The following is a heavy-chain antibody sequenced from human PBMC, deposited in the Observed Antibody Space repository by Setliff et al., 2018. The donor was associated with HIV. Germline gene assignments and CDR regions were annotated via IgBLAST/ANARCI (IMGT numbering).Heavy chain of an antibody. J-gene: IGHJ4*02. CDR2: INRSGSA. V-gene: IGHV4-34*01. CDR3: ARQSTMAAAAFDY. CDR1: GGSFSGHS. Sequence: LSLTCAVYGGSFSGHSWTWIRQPPGKGLEWIGEINRSGSANYNSSLKSRVTMSVDTSKRQFSLKLASVTAADTAIYYCARQSTMAAAAFDYWGQGTLVTSPQ. D-gene: IGHD6-13*01.